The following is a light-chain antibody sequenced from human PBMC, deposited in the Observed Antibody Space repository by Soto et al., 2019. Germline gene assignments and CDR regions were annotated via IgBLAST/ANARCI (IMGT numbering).Light chain of an antibody. CDR1: QSISSY. Sequence: DIQMTQSPSSLSASVGDRVTITCRASQSISSYLNWYQQKPGKAPKLLIYAASSLQSGVPSRFSGSGSGTDFTLTISRLQPEDFATYYCQQSYSTLLTFGGGTKVDIK. V-gene: IGKV1-39*01. CDR2: AAS. CDR3: QQSYSTLLT. J-gene: IGKJ4*01.